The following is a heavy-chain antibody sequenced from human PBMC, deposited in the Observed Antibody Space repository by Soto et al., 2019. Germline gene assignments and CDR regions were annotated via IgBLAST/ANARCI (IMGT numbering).Heavy chain of an antibody. V-gene: IGHV1-2*02. D-gene: IGHD6-19*01. J-gene: IGHJ4*02. CDR2: INPNNGGT. CDR3: VREQWLAPHFDY. CDR1: AYTFAAFY. Sequence: ASVKVSCKASAYTFAAFYIHWLRQAPGQGLEWLGWINPNNGGTNYAQKFQDRVTMTRDTPISTAYMELGRLTSDDTAIYYCVREQWLAPHFDYWGQGTLVTVSS.